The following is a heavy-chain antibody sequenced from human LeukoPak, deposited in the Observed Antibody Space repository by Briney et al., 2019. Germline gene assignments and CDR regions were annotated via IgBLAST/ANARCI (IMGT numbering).Heavy chain of an antibody. J-gene: IGHJ1*01. CDR1: GFTFSDYN. CDR3: AKDIQAAN. Sequence: GGSLRLSCAASGFTFSDYNMNWVRQAPGKGLEWVSYISSSSSLIYYADSVKGRFTVSRDNSKNIVYLQMNSLRAEDTALYYCAKDIQAANWGQGTLVTVSS. D-gene: IGHD5-18*01. CDR2: ISSSSSLI. V-gene: IGHV3-48*01.